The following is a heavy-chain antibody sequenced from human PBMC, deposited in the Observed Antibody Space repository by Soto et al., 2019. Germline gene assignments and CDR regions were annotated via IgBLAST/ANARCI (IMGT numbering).Heavy chain of an antibody. CDR1: RFRFSDFA. J-gene: IGHJ5*01. Sequence: DVQLLESGGGLVQPGGSLTLSCAASRFRFSDFAMSWVRQAPGKGLEWVSSIGGLGSDTYYADPVNGGFTISRDNSKSTLYLQMDGMRDEDTAVYYCAKDAVPYNGKWDWFDSWGQGTLVIVS. D-gene: IGHD1-20*01. V-gene: IGHV3-23*01. CDR2: IGGLGSDT. CDR3: AKDAVPYNGKWDWFDS.